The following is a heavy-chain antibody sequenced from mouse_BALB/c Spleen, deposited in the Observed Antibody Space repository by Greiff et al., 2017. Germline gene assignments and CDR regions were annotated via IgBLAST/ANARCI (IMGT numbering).Heavy chain of an antibody. V-gene: IGHV5-6-4*01. Sequence: EVKLVESGGGLVKPGGSLKLSCAASGFTFSSYTMSWVRQTPEKRLEWVATISSGGSYTYYPDSVKGRFTISRDNAKNTLYLQMSSLKSEDTAMYYCTSLTGFDYWGQGTTLTVSS. CDR2: ISSGGSYT. CDR1: GFTFSSYT. D-gene: IGHD4-1*01. CDR3: TSLTGFDY. J-gene: IGHJ2*01.